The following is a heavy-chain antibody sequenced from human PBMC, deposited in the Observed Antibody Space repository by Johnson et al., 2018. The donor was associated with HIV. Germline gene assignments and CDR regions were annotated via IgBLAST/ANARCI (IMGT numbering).Heavy chain of an antibody. CDR1: GFTFSSYG. V-gene: IGHV3-30*02. CDR3: AKGTTVVTPELAFDI. CDR2: IRYDGRNK. Sequence: QVQLVESGGGVVQPGGSLRLSCAASGFTFSSYGMHWVRQAPGKGLGWVAFIRYDGRNKYYADAVKGRLTISRDNSKNTLYLQMNSLRAEYTAVYYCAKGTTVVTPELAFDIWGQGTMVTVSS. D-gene: IGHD4-23*01. J-gene: IGHJ3*02.